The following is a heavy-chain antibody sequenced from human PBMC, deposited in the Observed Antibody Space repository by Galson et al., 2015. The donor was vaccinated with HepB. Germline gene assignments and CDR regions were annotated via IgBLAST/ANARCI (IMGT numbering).Heavy chain of an antibody. CDR1: GFTFSSYS. J-gene: IGHJ6*02. Sequence: SLRLSCAASGFTFSSYSMNWVRQAPGKGLEWVSSISSSSSYIYYADSVKGRFTISRDNAKNSLYLQMNSLRAEDTAVYYCAREPPHYYYYYGMDVWGQGTTVTVSS. CDR3: AREPPHYYYYYGMDV. CDR2: ISSSSSYI. V-gene: IGHV3-21*01.